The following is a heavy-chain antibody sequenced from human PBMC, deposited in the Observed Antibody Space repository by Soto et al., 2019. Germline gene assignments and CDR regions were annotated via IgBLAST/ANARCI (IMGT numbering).Heavy chain of an antibody. CDR2: FDPEDGKR. CDR3: ATGRGVDRRLD. D-gene: IGHD3-10*01. Sequence: ASVKVSCKVSGYTLTELSMHWVRQAPGKGLEWMGGFDPEDGKRIYAQKFQGRVTMTEDTSTETSYMELNSLRSEDTAVYYCATGRGVDRRLDWGQGTLVTV. J-gene: IGHJ4*02. V-gene: IGHV1-24*01. CDR1: GYTLTELS.